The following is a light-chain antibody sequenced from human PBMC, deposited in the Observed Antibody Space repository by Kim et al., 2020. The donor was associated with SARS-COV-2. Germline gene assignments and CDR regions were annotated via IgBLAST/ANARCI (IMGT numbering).Light chain of an antibody. CDR1: QSVSSN. J-gene: IGKJ2*01. CDR2: GAS. V-gene: IGKV3-15*01. CDR3: YQYNDYPPGDT. Sequence: EIVMTQSPATLSVSPGERATLSCRASQSVSSNLAWYQQKPGQPPRLLIYGASTRATGVPDRFSGSGSGTEFTLTVSSLQSEDFAIYYCYQYNDYPPGDTFGQGTKLEI.